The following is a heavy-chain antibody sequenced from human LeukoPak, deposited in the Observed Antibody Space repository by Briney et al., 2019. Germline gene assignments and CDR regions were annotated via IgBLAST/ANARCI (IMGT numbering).Heavy chain of an antibody. V-gene: IGHV1-8*01. CDR2: MNPNSGNT. D-gene: IGHD2-2*01. J-gene: IGHJ5*02. CDR1: GYTFTSYD. Sequence: ASVKVSCKASGYTFTSYDINWVRQATGQGLEWMGWMNPNSGNTGYAQKFQGRVTMTRNTSISTAYMELSSLRSEDTAVYYCARGRHLEYCSSTSCNWFGPWGQGTLVTVS. CDR3: ARGRHLEYCSSTSCNWFGP.